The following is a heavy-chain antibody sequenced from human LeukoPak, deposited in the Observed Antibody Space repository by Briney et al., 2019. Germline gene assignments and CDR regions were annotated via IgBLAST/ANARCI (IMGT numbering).Heavy chain of an antibody. D-gene: IGHD3-9*01. CDR3: ARDSYDILTGYYLRFDY. CDR2: ISAYNGNT. Sequence: GSVKVSCKAFGYTFTSYGISWVRQAPGQGLEWVGWISAYNGNTNYAQKLQGRVTMTTDTSTSTAYMELRSLRSDDTAVYYCARDSYDILTGYYLRFDYWGQGTLVTVSS. CDR1: GYTFTSYG. V-gene: IGHV1-18*01. J-gene: IGHJ4*02.